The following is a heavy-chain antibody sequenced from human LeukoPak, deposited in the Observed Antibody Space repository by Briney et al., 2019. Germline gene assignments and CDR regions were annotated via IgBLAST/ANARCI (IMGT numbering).Heavy chain of an antibody. V-gene: IGHV3-53*01. CDR2: IYSGGST. CDR3: ARALGAAGGIDY. D-gene: IGHD1-26*01. J-gene: IGHJ4*02. Sequence: GGSLRLSCAASGFTVSSNYMSWVRQAPGKGLEWVSVIYSGGSTYYTDSVKGRFTISRDNSKNTLCLQMNSLRAEDTAVYYCARALGAAGGIDYWGQGTLVTVSS. CDR1: GFTVSSNY.